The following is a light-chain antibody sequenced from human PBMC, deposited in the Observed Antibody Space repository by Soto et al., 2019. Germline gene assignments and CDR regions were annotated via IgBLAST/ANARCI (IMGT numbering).Light chain of an antibody. CDR2: GVS. V-gene: IGKV3-20*01. CDR3: HHYGTSPT. Sequence: EIVLTQSPGIMSLSPGERATLSCRASQNIGYSYLAWYQQKPGQAPRLLIYGVSSRATDIPDRFSGSGSGTDFTLTISRLEPADFAVYFCHHYGTSPTFGQGTRLEIK. J-gene: IGKJ5*01. CDR1: QNIGYSY.